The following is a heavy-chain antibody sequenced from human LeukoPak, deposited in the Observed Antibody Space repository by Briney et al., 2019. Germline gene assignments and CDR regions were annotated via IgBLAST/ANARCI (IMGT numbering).Heavy chain of an antibody. J-gene: IGHJ3*02. Sequence: PAETLSLTCAVYGGSFSGYYWSWIRQPPGKGLEWIGEINHSGSTNYNPSLKSRVTISVDTSKNQFSLKLSSVTAADTAVYYCAPGGDILTGYYSDAFDIWGQGTMVTVSS. CDR2: INHSGST. D-gene: IGHD3-9*01. CDR3: APGGDILTGYYSDAFDI. V-gene: IGHV4-34*01. CDR1: GGSFSGYY.